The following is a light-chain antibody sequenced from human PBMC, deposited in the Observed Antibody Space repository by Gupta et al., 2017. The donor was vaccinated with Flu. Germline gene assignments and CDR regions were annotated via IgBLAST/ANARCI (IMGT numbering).Light chain of an antibody. CDR3: MQALQTPYT. CDR2: LGS. V-gene: IGKV2-28*01. CDR1: QSLLHNNGYNY. Sequence: DIVMTQSPLSLPVTPGEPASISCRSSQSLLHNNGYNYLDWYLQKPGQSPQLLIYLGSHRASGVPDRFSGSESGTDFTLKISRVEAEDVGVYYCMQALQTPYTFGQGAKLGIK. J-gene: IGKJ2*01.